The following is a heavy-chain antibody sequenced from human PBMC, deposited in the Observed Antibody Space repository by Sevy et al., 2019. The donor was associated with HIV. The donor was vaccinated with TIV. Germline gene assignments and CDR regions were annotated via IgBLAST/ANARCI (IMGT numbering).Heavy chain of an antibody. CDR2: ISAYSGDT. J-gene: IGHJ4*02. Sequence: ASVKVSCKASGYSFTTYGISRVRQAPRQGLEWMGWISAYSGDTNYAETFQDRISLTMDTSTTTAYMDLRSLRPGDTAVYYCASYSNYDYFDYWGQGTLVTVSS. V-gene: IGHV1-18*01. CDR1: GYSFTTYG. CDR3: ASYSNYDYFDY. D-gene: IGHD4-4*01.